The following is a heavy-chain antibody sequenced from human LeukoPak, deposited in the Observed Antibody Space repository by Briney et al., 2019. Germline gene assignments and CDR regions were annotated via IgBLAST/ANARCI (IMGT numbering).Heavy chain of an antibody. CDR1: GFTFSSYS. Sequence: PGGSLRLSCAASGFTFSSYSMNWVRQAPGKGLEWVSSISSSSSYIYYADSVKGRFTISRDNAKNSLYLQMNSLRAEDTAVYYCARGIAVARYFGYWGQGTLVTVSS. CDR2: ISSSSSYI. V-gene: IGHV3-21*01. CDR3: ARGIAVARYFGY. J-gene: IGHJ4*02. D-gene: IGHD6-19*01.